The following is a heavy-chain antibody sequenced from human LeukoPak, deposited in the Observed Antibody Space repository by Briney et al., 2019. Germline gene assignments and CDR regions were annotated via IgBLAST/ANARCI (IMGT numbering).Heavy chain of an antibody. D-gene: IGHD6-19*01. CDR1: GFTFGSYA. J-gene: IGHJ4*01. CDR2: ISGSGGST. V-gene: IGHV3-23*01. Sequence: GGSLRLSCAASGFTFGSYAMNWVRQAPGKGLEWVSAISGSGGSTYYADSVKGRFTISRDNSKNTLYLQMNSLRAEDTAVYYCAKDRVEIAVAGTELDYWGQGTLVTVSS. CDR3: AKDRVEIAVAGTELDY.